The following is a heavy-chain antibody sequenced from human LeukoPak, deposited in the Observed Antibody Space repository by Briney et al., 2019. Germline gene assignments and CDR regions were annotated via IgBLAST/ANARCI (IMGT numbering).Heavy chain of an antibody. Sequence: PSETLSLTCAVYGGSFSGYYWSWIRQPPGKGLEWIGEINHSGSTNYNPSLKSRVTISVDTSKNQFSLKLSSVTAADTAMYYCARGPGGKSSSWYPFDYWGQGTLVTVSS. CDR1: GGSFSGYY. D-gene: IGHD6-13*01. CDR2: INHSGST. V-gene: IGHV4-34*01. CDR3: ARGPGGKSSSWYPFDY. J-gene: IGHJ4*02.